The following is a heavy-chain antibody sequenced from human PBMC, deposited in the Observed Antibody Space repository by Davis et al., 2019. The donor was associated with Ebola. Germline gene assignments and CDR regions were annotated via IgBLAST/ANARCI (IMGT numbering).Heavy chain of an antibody. CDR3: ARGYIAVPSYAFDI. CDR2: ISTYNGNT. Sequence: ASVKVSCKASGYTFTSYGISWVRQAPGQGLEWMGWISTYNGNTNYAQKLQGRVTMTTDTSTSTAYMELRSLRSDDTAVYYCARGYIAVPSYAFDIWGQGTMVTVSS. CDR1: GYTFTSYG. D-gene: IGHD6-19*01. V-gene: IGHV1-18*01. J-gene: IGHJ3*02.